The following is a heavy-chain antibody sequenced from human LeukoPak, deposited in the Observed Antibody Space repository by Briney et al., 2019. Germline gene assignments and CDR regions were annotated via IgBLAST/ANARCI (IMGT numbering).Heavy chain of an antibody. CDR1: GFTFSSYA. V-gene: IGHV3-23*01. D-gene: IGHD3-16*02. CDR2: ISGSGGST. Sequence: GGSLRLSCAASGFTFSSYAMSWVRQAPGKGLEWVSAISGSGGSTYYADSVKGRFTISRDNSKNTLYLQMSSLRAEDTAVYYCLRGSYRYSFDYWGQGTLVTVSS. CDR3: LRGSYRYSFDY. J-gene: IGHJ4*02.